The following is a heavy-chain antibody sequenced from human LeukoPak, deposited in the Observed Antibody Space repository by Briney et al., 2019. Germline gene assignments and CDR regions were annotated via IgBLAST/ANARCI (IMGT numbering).Heavy chain of an antibody. J-gene: IGHJ4*02. CDR3: AKMNAKYYDSSGYYVDY. CDR1: GFTFSSYA. CDR2: VCGGGGST. D-gene: IGHD3-22*01. V-gene: IGHV3-23*01. Sequence: GGSLRLSCAASGFTFSSYAMGWVRQAPGKGLEWVSVVCGGGGSTYYADSVKGRFTISRDNSKNTLYLQMNSLRAEDTAVYYCAKMNAKYYDSSGYYVDYWGQGTLVTVSS.